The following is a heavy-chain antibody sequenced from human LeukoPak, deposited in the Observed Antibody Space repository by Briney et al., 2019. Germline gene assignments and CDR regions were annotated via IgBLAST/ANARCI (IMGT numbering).Heavy chain of an antibody. V-gene: IGHV1-69*05. CDR2: IIPIFGTA. CDR3: ARGGYYDSSGYFDY. J-gene: IGHJ4*02. CDR1: GGTFISYA. Sequence: ASVKVSCKASGGTFISYAISWVRQAPGQGFEWMGGIIPIFGTANYAQKFQGRVTITTDESTSTAYMELSSLRSEDTAVYYCARGGYYDSSGYFDYWGQGTLVTVSS. D-gene: IGHD3-22*01.